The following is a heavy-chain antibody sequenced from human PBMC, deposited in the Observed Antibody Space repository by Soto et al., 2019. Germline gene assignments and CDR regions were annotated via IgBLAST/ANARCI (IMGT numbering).Heavy chain of an antibody. Sequence: QVQLVQSGAELKKPGSSVKVSCKASGGTFSNYAITWVRQAPGQGLEWLGRIIPIFGTTDYAQKFQGRGSITAXXXTXXAYMELSSLRSDDTAVYYCAKDGGRAGYFGNWFDPWGQGTLVTVSS. CDR3: AKDGGRAGYFGNWFDP. CDR2: IIPIFGTT. V-gene: IGHV1-69*15. J-gene: IGHJ5*02. CDR1: GGTFSNYA. D-gene: IGHD2-15*01.